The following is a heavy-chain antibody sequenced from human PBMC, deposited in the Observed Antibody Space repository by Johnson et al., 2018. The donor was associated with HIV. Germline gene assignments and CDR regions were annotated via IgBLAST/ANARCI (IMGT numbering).Heavy chain of an antibody. Sequence: VQLVESGGGLVKPGGSLRLSCAASGFTFSNAWMSWVRQAPGKGLEWVGRIKSKTDGGTTDYAAPVKGRFTISRDDSKNTLYLQMNSLKTEDTAVYYCTTVSVYYDSSGYYYPDAFDIWGQGTMVTVSS. CDR3: TTVSVYYDSSGYYYPDAFDI. D-gene: IGHD3-22*01. J-gene: IGHJ3*02. CDR1: GFTFSNAW. CDR2: IKSKTDGGTT. V-gene: IGHV3-15*01.